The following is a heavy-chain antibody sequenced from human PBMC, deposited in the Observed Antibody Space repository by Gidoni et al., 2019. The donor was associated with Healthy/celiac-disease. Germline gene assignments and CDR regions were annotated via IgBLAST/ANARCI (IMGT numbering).Heavy chain of an antibody. CDR2: FYPEDCET. CDR1: GDNVTELS. Sequence: QVQLGQSGAEVKKPGASVQVARKVSGDNVTELSMHWVGEDPGKGREWMGGFYPEDCETIYAQKFQCRVTMTEDTSTDTAYMDLSSLRSADTAVYYCATASPPRGVTIFGVVTVRPYGMDIWVPGPPFTVSS. D-gene: IGHD3-3*01. V-gene: IGHV1-24*01. CDR3: ATASPPRGVTIFGVVTVRPYGMDI. J-gene: IGHJ6*02.